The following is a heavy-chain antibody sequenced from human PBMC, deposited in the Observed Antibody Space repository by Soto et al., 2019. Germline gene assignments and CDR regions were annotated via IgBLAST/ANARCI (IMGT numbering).Heavy chain of an antibody. D-gene: IGHD2-2*01. CDR1: GGTFSSYT. CDR2: IIPILGIA. J-gene: IGHJ6*03. V-gene: IGHV1-69*10. CDR3: ARGVPAAINPYYYYYYMDV. Sequence: ASVKVSCKASGGTFSSYTISWVRQAPGQGLEWMGGIIPILGIANYAQKFQGRVTITADKSTSTAYMELSSLRSEDTAVYYCARGVPAAINPYYYYYYMDVWGKGTTVTVSS.